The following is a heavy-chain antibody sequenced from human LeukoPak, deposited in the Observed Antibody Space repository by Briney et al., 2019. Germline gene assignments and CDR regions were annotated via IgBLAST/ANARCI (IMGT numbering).Heavy chain of an antibody. J-gene: IGHJ3*02. Sequence: GRSLRLSCAASGFTFDDYAMHWVRQAPGKGLEWVSGISWNSGSIGYADSVKGRFTISRDNAKNSLNLQMNSLRAEDTALYYCARIVVVAATVDSFDIWGQGTMVTVSS. CDR2: ISWNSGSI. V-gene: IGHV3-9*01. CDR3: ARIVVVAATVDSFDI. CDR1: GFTFDDYA. D-gene: IGHD2-15*01.